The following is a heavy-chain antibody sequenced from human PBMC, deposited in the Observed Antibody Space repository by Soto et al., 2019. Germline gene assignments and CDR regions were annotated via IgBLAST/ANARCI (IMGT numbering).Heavy chain of an antibody. D-gene: IGHD3-10*01. CDR2: IYHSGST. CDR3: ARGGPHQPGRGYYYYGMDV. CDR1: GGSISSGGYS. J-gene: IGHJ6*02. V-gene: IGHV4-30-2*01. Sequence: PSETLSLTCAVSGGSISSGGYSWSWIRQPPGKGLEWIGYIYHSGSTYYNPSLKSRVTISVDRSKNQFSLKLSSVTAADTAVYYCARGGPHQPGRGYYYYGMDVWGQGTTVTVSS.